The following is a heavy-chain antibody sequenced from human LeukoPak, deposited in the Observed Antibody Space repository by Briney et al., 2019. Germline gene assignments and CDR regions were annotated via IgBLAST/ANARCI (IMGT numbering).Heavy chain of an antibody. V-gene: IGHV4-34*01. CDR3: ARRPTGTTDY. D-gene: IGHD1-7*01. CDR2: INHSGST. Sequence: SETLSLTCAVYGGSFSGYYWSWIRQPPGKGLEWIGEINHSGSTNYNPSLKSRVTISVDTSKNQFSLKLSSVTAADTAVYYCARRPTGTTDYWGQGTLVTVSS. CDR1: GGSFSGYY. J-gene: IGHJ4*02.